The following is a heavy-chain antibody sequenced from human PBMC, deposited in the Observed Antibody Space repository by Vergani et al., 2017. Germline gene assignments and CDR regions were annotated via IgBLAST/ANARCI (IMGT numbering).Heavy chain of an antibody. Sequence: EVQLVESGGGLVKPGGSLRLSCAASGFTFSSYSMNWVRQAPGKGLEWVSSISSSSSYIYYAGSVKGRFTISRDNAKNSLYLQMNSLRAEDTAVYYCARDLAAAGKSYYYYGMDVWGQGTTVTVSS. J-gene: IGHJ6*02. V-gene: IGHV3-21*01. CDR3: ARDLAAAGKSYYYYGMDV. CDR1: GFTFSSYS. D-gene: IGHD6-13*01. CDR2: ISSSSSYI.